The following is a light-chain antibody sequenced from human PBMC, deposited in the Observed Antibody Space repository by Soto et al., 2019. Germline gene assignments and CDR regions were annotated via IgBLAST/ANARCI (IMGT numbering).Light chain of an antibody. CDR2: GAS. J-gene: IGKJ1*01. CDR3: QQYNNWPRT. V-gene: IGKV3-15*01. CDR1: QSVNSN. Sequence: EIVMTQSPATLSVSPGERATLSCRASQSVNSNLAWYHQKPGQAPRLLIYGASTRATGIPARFSGGGSGTDFTLTISSLQSEDFAVYYCQQYNNWPRTFGQGTKVDIK.